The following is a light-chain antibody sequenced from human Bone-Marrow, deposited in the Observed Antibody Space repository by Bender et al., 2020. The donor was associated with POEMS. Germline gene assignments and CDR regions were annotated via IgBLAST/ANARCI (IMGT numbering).Light chain of an antibody. V-gene: IGLV1-51*01. J-gene: IGLJ3*02. Sequence: QSVLTQPPSVSAAPGQTVTISCSGGTYIIGSDYVSWYQQFAGTASKVLIYDKYRRPSGSPDRFSASKSRTTATLTFTGLQTGDEADYYCGSWDVSLTAVFGGGTKVTVL. CDR3: GSWDVSLTAV. CDR1: TYIIGSDY. CDR2: DKY.